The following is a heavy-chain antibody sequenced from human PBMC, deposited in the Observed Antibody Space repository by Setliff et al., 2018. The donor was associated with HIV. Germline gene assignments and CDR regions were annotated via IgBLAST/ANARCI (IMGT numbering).Heavy chain of an antibody. V-gene: IGHV4-34*01. CDR1: GGSFKGNL. Sequence: SETLSLTCAIYGGSFKGNLWNWIRQSPGKGLEWVGEINHGGSPNYNPSLKSRVIISIDTSKNQFSLKLTSVTAAYTAKYYCARRTRENPYYYYYYMDAWGNGTTVTVSS. J-gene: IGHJ6*03. CDR3: ARRTRENPYYYYYYMDA. CDR2: INHGGSP.